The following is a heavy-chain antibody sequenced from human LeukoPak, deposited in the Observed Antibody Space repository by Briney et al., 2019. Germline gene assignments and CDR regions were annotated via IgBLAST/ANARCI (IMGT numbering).Heavy chain of an antibody. CDR2: LIPMVDTA. J-gene: IGHJ4*02. CDR3: ATTERVALAASMDY. D-gene: IGHD6-19*01. CDR1: GRIFSSFP. Sequence: GSSVKVSCKASGRIFSSFPISWVRQAPGQGLEWMGRLIPMVDTATYAQKFQGRVTITADKSTSTAYMEMYSLRSDDTAVYYCATTERVALAASMDYWGQGTPVTVSS. V-gene: IGHV1-69*08.